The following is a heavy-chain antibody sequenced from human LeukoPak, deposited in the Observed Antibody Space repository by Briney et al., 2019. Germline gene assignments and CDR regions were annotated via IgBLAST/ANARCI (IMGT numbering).Heavy chain of an antibody. Sequence: SETLSLSCIVSGGSISSGSYNWAWIRQPPGKGLEWIGSIFYRGSTYYNPSLKSRVTISIDRSKNQFSLKLSSLTAADTALYYCARDRIVGDGTFDYWGQGTLVTVSS. V-gene: IGHV4-39*07. CDR1: GGSISSGSYN. CDR2: IFYRGST. J-gene: IGHJ4*02. D-gene: IGHD1-26*01. CDR3: ARDRIVGDGTFDY.